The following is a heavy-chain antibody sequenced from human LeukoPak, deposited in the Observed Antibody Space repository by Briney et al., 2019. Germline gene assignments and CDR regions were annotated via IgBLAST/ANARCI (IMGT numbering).Heavy chain of an antibody. J-gene: IGHJ4*02. D-gene: IGHD3-22*01. Sequence: GGSLRLSCAASGFTFSSYAMHWVRQAPGKGLEWVTVISYDGSNKYYADSVKGRFTISRDNSKNTLYLQMNSLRPEDTAVYYCARRGYDSSDYFNYWGQGTLVTVSS. CDR2: ISYDGSNK. V-gene: IGHV3-30-3*01. CDR3: ARRGYDSSDYFNY. CDR1: GFTFSSYA.